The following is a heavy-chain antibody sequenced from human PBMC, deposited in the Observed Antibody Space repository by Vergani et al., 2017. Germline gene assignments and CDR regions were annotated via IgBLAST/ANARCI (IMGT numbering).Heavy chain of an antibody. CDR2: INHSGST. Sequence: VQLLESGGGLVQPGGSLRLSCAASGFTFSSYAMSWIRQPPGKGLEWIGEINHSGSTNYNPSLKSRVTISVDTSKNQFSLKLSSVTAADTAVYYCARTLRIAARLGYFDYWGQGTLVTVSS. CDR3: ARTLRIAARLGYFDY. CDR1: GFTFSSYA. D-gene: IGHD6-6*01. V-gene: IGHV4-34*01. J-gene: IGHJ4*02.